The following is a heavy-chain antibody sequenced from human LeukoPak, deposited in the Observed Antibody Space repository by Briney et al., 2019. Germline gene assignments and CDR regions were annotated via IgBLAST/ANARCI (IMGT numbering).Heavy chain of an antibody. V-gene: IGHV4-39*01. CDR3: ARLASEVVVPAADD. Sequence: SETLSLTCTVSGGSISSSSYYWGWIRQPPGKGLEWIGSIYYSGSTYYNPSLKSRVTISVDRSRNQFSLKLSSVTAADTAMYYCARLASEVVVPAADDWGQGTLVTVSS. CDR2: IYYSGST. CDR1: GGSISSSSYY. D-gene: IGHD2-2*01. J-gene: IGHJ4*02.